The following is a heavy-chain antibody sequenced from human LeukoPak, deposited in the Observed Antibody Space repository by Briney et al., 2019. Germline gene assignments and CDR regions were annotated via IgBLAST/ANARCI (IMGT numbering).Heavy chain of an antibody. J-gene: IGHJ4*02. CDR1: GFTFSSYS. V-gene: IGHV3-21*01. Sequence: GGSLRLSCAASGFTFSSYSMNWVRQAPGKGLEWVSSISSSSSYIYYADSVKGLFTISRDNAKNSLYLQMNSLRAEDTAVYYCARAMEYYEIDYWGQGTLVTVSS. CDR2: ISSSSSYI. CDR3: ARAMEYYEIDY. D-gene: IGHD3-3*01.